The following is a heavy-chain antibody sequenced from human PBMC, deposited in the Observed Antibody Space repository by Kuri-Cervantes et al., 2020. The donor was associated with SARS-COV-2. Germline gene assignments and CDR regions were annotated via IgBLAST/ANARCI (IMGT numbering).Heavy chain of an antibody. CDR1: GFTFNNYG. V-gene: IGHV3-30*02. CDR2: LRYDGGEK. CDR3: ARIGVRIDY. D-gene: IGHD2/OR15-2a*01. J-gene: IGHJ4*02. Sequence: GGSLRLSCAASGFTFNNYGMHWVRQAPGKGLEWVAFLRYDGGEKHYADSVKGRFTISRDSSKNTLYLEMNSLRAEDTAVYYCARIGVRIDYWGQGTLVTVSS.